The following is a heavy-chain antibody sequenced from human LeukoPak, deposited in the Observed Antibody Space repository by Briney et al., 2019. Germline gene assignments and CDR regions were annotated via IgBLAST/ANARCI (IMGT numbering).Heavy chain of an antibody. D-gene: IGHD3-10*01. V-gene: IGHV4-39*07. CDR3: ARDHITMVRGPSPLYYYYGMDV. J-gene: IGHJ6*02. CDR2: IYYSGST. CDR1: GGSNSSSSYY. Sequence: SETLSLTCTVSGGSNSSSSYYWGWIRQPPGKGLEWIGSIYYSGSTYYNPSLKSRVTISVDTSKNQFSLKLSSVTAADTAVYYCARDHITMVRGPSPLYYYYGMDVWGQGTTVTVSS.